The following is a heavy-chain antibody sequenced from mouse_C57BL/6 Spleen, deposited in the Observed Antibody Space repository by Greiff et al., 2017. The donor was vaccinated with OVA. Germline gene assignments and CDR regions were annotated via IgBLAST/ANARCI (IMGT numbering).Heavy chain of an antibody. Sequence: EVMLVESGGGLVKPGGSLKLSCAASGFTFSSYAMSWVRQTPEKRLEWVATISAGGSYTYYPDNVKGRFTISRDNAKNNLYLQRSHLKSEDTAMYYCARDHDYDYYFDYWGQGTTLTVSS. CDR1: GFTFSSYA. J-gene: IGHJ2*01. CDR2: ISAGGSYT. CDR3: ARDHDYDYYFDY. V-gene: IGHV5-4*01. D-gene: IGHD2-4*01.